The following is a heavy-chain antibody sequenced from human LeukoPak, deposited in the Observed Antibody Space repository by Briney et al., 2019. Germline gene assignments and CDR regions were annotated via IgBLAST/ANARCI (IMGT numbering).Heavy chain of an antibody. CDR1: GFTFNRFY. V-gene: IGHV3-64D*06. CDR2: ISSNGATT. D-gene: IGHD6-6*01. J-gene: IGHJ4*02. Sequence: GGSLRLSCSASGFTFNRFYLHWVRQAPGKGLEFVSHISSNGATTYYADSVTGRFTISRDNSKNTLYLQMSSLRADDTAVYYCVKDRSIAAPNNDFFDSWGQGALDTVSS. CDR3: VKDRSIAAPNNDFFDS.